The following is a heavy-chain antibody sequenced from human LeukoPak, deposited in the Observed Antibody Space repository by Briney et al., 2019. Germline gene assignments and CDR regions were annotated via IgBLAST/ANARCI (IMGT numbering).Heavy chain of an antibody. J-gene: IGHJ4*02. CDR2: INHSGST. V-gene: IGHV4-34*01. CDR1: GGSFSGYY. CDR3: ARYHLPDVLLWFGSFDY. Sequence: PSETLSLTCAVYGGSFSGYYWSWIRQPPGKGLEWIGEINHSGSTNYNPSLKSRVTISVDTSKNQFSLKLSSVTAADTAVYYCARYHLPDVLLWFGSFDYWGQGTLVTVSS. D-gene: IGHD3-10*01.